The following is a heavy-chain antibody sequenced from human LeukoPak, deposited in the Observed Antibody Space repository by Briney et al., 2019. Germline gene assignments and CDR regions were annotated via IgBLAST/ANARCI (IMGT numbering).Heavy chain of an antibody. CDR3: ASQFPSSSWPNRFDY. D-gene: IGHD6-13*01. CDR1: GYTFTSYA. J-gene: IGHJ4*02. CDR2: TNTNTGNP. Sequence: GASVKVSCKASGYTFTSYAMNWVRQAPGQGLEWMGWTNTNTGNPTYAQGFTGRFVFSLDTSVSTAYLQISSLKAEDTAVYYCASQFPSSSWPNRFDYWGQGTLVTVSS. V-gene: IGHV7-4-1*02.